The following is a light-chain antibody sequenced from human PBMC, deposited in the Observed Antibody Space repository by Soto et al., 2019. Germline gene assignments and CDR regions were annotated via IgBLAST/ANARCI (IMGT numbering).Light chain of an antibody. CDR1: SSNIGAGYD. CDR2: GNS. CDR3: QSYDSSLSAYV. J-gene: IGLJ1*01. Sequence: QSVLTQPPSVSGAPGQRVTISCTGSSSNIGAGYDVHWYQQLPGTAPKLLIYGNSNRPSGVPDRFSGSKSGTSASLAITGLQAGDDADYYCQSYDSSLSAYVFGTGTKLTVL. V-gene: IGLV1-40*01.